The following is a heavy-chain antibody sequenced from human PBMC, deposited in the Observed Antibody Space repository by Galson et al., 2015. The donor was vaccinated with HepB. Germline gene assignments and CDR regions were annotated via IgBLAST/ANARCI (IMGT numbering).Heavy chain of an antibody. V-gene: IGHV1-18*01. D-gene: IGHD1-14*01. CDR2: ISAYNGNT. Sequence: SVKVSCKASGYTFTSYGISWVRQAPGQGLEWMGWISAYNGNTNYAQKLQGRVTMTTDTSTSTAYMELRSLRSDDTAVYYCARDHRHRGLSWYYYGMDVWGQGTTVTVSS. CDR3: ARDHRHRGLSWYYYGMDV. CDR1: GYTFTSYG. J-gene: IGHJ6*02.